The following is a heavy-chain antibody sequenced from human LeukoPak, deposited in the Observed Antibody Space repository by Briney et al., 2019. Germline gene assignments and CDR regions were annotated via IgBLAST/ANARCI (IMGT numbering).Heavy chain of an antibody. V-gene: IGHV3-23*01. CDR1: GFTFRNHG. CDR3: AQDIAWDAFEH. J-gene: IGHJ4*02. D-gene: IGHD1-26*01. Sequence: GGPLRLSCAASGFTFRNHGMNWVRQAPGKGLEWVSGISPSGGGTYYADSVKGRVTISRDDSKNTLSLQMNSLGVEDTALYYCAQDIAWDAFEHWGQGTLVTVSS. CDR2: ISPSGGGT.